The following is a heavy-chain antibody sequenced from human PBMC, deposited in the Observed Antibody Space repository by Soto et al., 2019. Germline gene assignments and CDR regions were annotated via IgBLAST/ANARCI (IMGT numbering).Heavy chain of an antibody. CDR2: IHYSGST. CDR3: ASYDYVSGDYRSLDY. V-gene: IGHV4-39*01. D-gene: IGHD3-10*01. CDR1: GDSRSSSTSY. J-gene: IGHJ4*02. Sequence: SETLSLMCIVSGDSRSSSTSYWGWIRQSPGKGLEWLGNIHYSGSTYYNPSLKSRFTISVDTSKNQFSLKLSSVTAADTAVYYWASYDYVSGDYRSLDYWGEGTRVTVS.